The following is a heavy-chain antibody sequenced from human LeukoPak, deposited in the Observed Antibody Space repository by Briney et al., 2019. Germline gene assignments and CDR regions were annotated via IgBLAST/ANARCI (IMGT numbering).Heavy chain of an antibody. V-gene: IGHV3-30*04. Sequence: GGSLRLSCAASGFTFSSYAMHWVRQAPGKGLEWVAVISYDGSNKYYADSVKGRFTIPRDNSKNTLYLQMNSLRAEDTAVYYCARDRGMSDYWGQGTLVTVSS. CDR2: ISYDGSNK. CDR3: ARDRGMSDY. J-gene: IGHJ4*02. D-gene: IGHD1-14*01. CDR1: GFTFSSYA.